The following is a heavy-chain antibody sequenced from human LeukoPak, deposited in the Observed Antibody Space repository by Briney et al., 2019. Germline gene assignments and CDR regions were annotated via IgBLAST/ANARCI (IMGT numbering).Heavy chain of an antibody. CDR2: IKEDGSEK. D-gene: IGHD3-3*01. J-gene: IGHJ3*02. Sequence: PGGSLRLSCAASGFTFSSYWMSWVRQAPGKGLEWVANIKEDGSEKYYVDSVKGRFTISRDNAKNSLYLQMNSLRAEDTALYYCASSRITIFGVVMENDAFDIWGQGTMVTVSS. CDR1: GFTFSSYW. V-gene: IGHV3-7*01. CDR3: ASSRITIFGVVMENDAFDI.